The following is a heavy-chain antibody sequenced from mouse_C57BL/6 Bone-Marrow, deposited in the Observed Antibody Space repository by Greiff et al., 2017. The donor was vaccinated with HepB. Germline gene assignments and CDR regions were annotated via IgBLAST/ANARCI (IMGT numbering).Heavy chain of an antibody. J-gene: IGHJ3*01. CDR3: GPAYYSNYGGFAY. CDR2: IYPGDGDT. V-gene: IGHV1-82*01. D-gene: IGHD2-5*01. Sequence: VQLQQSGPELVKPGASVKISCKASGYAFSSSWMNWVKQRPGKGLEWIGRIYPGDGDTNYNGKFKGKATLTADKSSSTAYMQLSSLTSEDSAVYFCGPAYYSNYGGFAYWGQGTLVTVSA. CDR1: GYAFSSSW.